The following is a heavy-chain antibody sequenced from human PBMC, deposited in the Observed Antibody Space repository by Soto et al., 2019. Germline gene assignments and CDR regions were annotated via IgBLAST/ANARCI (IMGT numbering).Heavy chain of an antibody. Sequence: NPSETLSLTCTVSGASVRDQYWTWIRQPPGKRLEFIGYIFSVVRTKYNPSLESRVTISVDTSKNQFSLRLTSVAATDTAVYYCARTLDYGHMDVWGKGTTVTLSS. CDR1: GASVRDQY. J-gene: IGHJ6*03. CDR2: IFSVVRT. V-gene: IGHV4-59*02. D-gene: IGHD3-16*01. CDR3: ARTLDYGHMDV.